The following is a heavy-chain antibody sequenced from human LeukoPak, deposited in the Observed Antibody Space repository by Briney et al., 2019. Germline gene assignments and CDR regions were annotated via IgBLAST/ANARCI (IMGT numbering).Heavy chain of an antibody. D-gene: IGHD1-26*01. V-gene: IGHV3-7*01. CDR1: GFIFSNTW. CDR3: TKNGTFVFDS. J-gene: IGHJ4*02. Sequence: GGSLRLSCVGSGFIFSNTWMSWVRQAPGNGLEWLANIKEDGSDIYYGASVKGRFTISRDNARSSLYLRMNTLRAEDTGVYYCTKNGTFVFDSWGQGTLVTVSS. CDR2: IKEDGSDI.